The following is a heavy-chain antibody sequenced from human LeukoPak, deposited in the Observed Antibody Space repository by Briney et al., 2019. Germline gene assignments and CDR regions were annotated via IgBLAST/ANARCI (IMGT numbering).Heavy chain of an antibody. Sequence: GGSLRLSCAASGFTFSSYSMMWVRQAPGKGLEWVSDVYSGGATYYADSVKGRFTIYRDISNNIVYLQMNSLKVEDTAVYYCARAGGQFYYGSGTAGGYFDFWGQGTLVTVSS. J-gene: IGHJ4*02. CDR3: ARAGGQFYYGSGTAGGYFDF. CDR1: GFTFSSYS. CDR2: VYSGGAT. D-gene: IGHD3-10*01. V-gene: IGHV3-53*01.